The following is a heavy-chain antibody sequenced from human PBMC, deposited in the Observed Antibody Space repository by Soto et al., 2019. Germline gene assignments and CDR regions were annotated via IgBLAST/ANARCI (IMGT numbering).Heavy chain of an antibody. D-gene: IGHD3-10*01. Sequence: QVQLQESGPGLVKPSGTLSLTCAVSGDSIGNNNWWSWVRQPPGQGLEWIGEIHHSGNTNYNPSLKSRVSMSVEKSKNQFSLNLRSVTAADTAVYYCAHTIGAGSYVPYWGQGNLVTVSS. J-gene: IGHJ4*02. V-gene: IGHV4-4*02. CDR1: GDSIGNNNW. CDR3: AHTIGAGSYVPY. CDR2: IHHSGNT.